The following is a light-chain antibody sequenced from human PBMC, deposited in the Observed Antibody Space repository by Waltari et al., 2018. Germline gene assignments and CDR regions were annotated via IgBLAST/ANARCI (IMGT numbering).Light chain of an antibody. J-gene: IGLJ3*02. CDR2: EVS. CDR3: CSYAGSSSWV. V-gene: IGLV2-23*02. Sequence: QSALTQPASVSGSPGQSITISCTGTSSDVGSYNLVSWYQQHPGKAPKLMIYEVSKRPSGVSNRCSGSKSGNTGSLTSAGLQAGGEADYYCCSYAGSSSWVFGGGTKLTVL. CDR1: SSDVGSYNL.